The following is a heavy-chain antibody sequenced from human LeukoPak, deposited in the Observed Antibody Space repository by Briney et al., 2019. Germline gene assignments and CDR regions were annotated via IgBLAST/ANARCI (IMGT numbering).Heavy chain of an antibody. CDR2: ISSSGSTI. V-gene: IGHV3-48*03. J-gene: IGHJ4*02. CDR3: ARDQFDSSGWFDY. CDR1: GFTFSSYE. Sequence: GGSLRLSCAASGFTFSSYEMNWVRQAPGKGLEWVSYISSSGSTIYYADSVKGRFTIFRDNAKNSLYLQMNSLRAEDTAVYYCARDQFDSSGWFDYWGQGTLVTVSS. D-gene: IGHD6-19*01.